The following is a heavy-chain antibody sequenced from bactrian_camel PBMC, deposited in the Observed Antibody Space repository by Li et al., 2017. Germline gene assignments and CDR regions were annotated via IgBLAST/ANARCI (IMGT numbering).Heavy chain of an antibody. J-gene: IGHJ4*01. D-gene: IGHD3*01. V-gene: IGHV3S57*01. CDR2: LATNGGT. CDR1: GSAVSNLY. CDR3: AAVGGAGFDGYCYGDNMY. Sequence: HVQLVESGGGSVQAGGSLRLSCAASGSAVSNLYMAWFRQAPGKEREGVAYLATNGGTDYTYAVAGRFTISKDNAKDTLYLQMDSLKPEDSAMYYCAAVGGAGFDGYCYGDNMYWSQGTQVTVS.